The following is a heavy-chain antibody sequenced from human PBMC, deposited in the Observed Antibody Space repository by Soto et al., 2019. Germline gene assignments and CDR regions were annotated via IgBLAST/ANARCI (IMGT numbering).Heavy chain of an antibody. CDR2: ISYDGSNK. Sequence: PGGSLRLSCAASGFTFSSYGMHWVRQAPGKGLEWVAVISYDGSNKYYADSVKGRFTISRDNSKNTLYLQMNSLRAEDTAVYYCAKDLNSSGWPYYFDYWGQGTLVTVSS. CDR1: GFTFSSYG. D-gene: IGHD6-19*01. J-gene: IGHJ4*02. CDR3: AKDLNSSGWPYYFDY. V-gene: IGHV3-30*18.